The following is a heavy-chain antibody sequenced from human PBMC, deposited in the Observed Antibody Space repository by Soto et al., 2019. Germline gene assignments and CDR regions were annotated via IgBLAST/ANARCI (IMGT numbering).Heavy chain of an antibody. CDR1: GFTFSGYA. J-gene: IGHJ4*02. D-gene: IGHD4-17*01. CDR2: IHGGGNSA. Sequence: EVQLLESGGDLVQPGRSLRLSCAASGFTFSGYAMSWVRQAPGKGLEWVSVIHGGGNSAYYADSVKGRFTISRDNSKNTLYLPRSRLRGEDTAVYYCAKNRGRVTTSWPVDYWGQGTLVTVSS. CDR3: AKNRGRVTTSWPVDY. V-gene: IGHV3-23*01.